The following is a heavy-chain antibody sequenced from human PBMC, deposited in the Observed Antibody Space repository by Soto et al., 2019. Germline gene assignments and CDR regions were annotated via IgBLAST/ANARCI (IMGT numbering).Heavy chain of an antibody. CDR1: AFTFSTYG. CDR3: AKDRQPDGIWTFDF. D-gene: IGHD3-9*01. Sequence: GGSLRLSCTASAFTFSTYGMSWVRQAPGKGLEWVSGISASGGNTYYADSVKGRFTISRDLSKNSVYLQMNSLRDEDTAVYYCAKDRQPDGIWTFDFWGQGTLVTVSS. V-gene: IGHV3-23*01. CDR2: ISASGGNT. J-gene: IGHJ4*02.